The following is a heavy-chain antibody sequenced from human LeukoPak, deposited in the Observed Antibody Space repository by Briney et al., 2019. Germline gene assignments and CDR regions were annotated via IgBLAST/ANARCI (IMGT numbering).Heavy chain of an antibody. CDR2: ISGSGGST. V-gene: IGHV3-23*01. CDR1: GFTFSSYA. D-gene: IGHD2-2*01. CDR3: AKDHPTVYCSSTSCYVDY. Sequence: GGSLTLSCAASGFTFSSYAMSWVRQAPRQGLEWVSAISGSGGSTYYADSVKGRFTISRDNSKNPLYLQMNSLRAEDTAVYYCAKDHPTVYCSSTSCYVDYWGQGPLVTVPS. J-gene: IGHJ4*02.